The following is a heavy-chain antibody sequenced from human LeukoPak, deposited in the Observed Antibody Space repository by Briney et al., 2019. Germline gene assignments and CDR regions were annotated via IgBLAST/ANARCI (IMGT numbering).Heavy chain of an antibody. CDR2: IVVGSGNT. J-gene: IGHJ6*03. D-gene: IGHD4/OR15-4a*01. V-gene: IGHV1-58*02. CDR1: GFTFTSSA. CDR3: AKSASAYYYMDV. Sequence: SVKVSCKASGFTFTSSAMQWVRQARGQRLEWIGWIVVGSGNTNYAQKFQERVTITRDMSTSTAYMELSSLRSEDTAVYYCAKSASAYYYMDVWGKGTTVTVSS.